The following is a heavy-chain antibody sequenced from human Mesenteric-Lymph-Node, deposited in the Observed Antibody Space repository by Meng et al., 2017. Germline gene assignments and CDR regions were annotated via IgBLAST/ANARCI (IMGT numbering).Heavy chain of an antibody. CDR3: ARDKGSGWSDEESGFDY. V-gene: IGHV3-48*03. Sequence: GVSLKISCAASGFTFSDYEMNWVRQAPGKGLEWVAYINTGGQTIVYADSVKGRFTISRDNAQKSLYLQINSLTAEDTAVYYCARDKGSGWSDEESGFDYWGQGTLVTVSS. J-gene: IGHJ4*02. CDR1: GFTFSDYE. D-gene: IGHD6-19*01. CDR2: INTGGQTI.